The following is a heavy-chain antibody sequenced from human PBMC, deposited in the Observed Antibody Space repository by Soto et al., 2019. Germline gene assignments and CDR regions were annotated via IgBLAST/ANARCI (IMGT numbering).Heavy chain of an antibody. CDR1: GGSMRPVGHY. CDR2: IYHTGST. Sequence: SETLCLTCSVSGGSMRPVGHYWTWLRQPPGKGLEWIGSIYHTGSTHYSKSLRSRLTMSVDTSKSQFSMRLSSVTAADTAVYYCARATGTLRSRNCDYWGQGTLVTVSS. V-gene: IGHV4-31*03. D-gene: IGHD1-1*01. CDR3: ARATGTLRSRNCDY. J-gene: IGHJ4*02.